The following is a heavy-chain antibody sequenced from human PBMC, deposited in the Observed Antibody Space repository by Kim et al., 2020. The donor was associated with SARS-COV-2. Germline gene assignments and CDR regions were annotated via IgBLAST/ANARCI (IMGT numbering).Heavy chain of an antibody. J-gene: IGHJ4*02. Sequence: VKGRFTITRDNAKNSLYLQMNSLRAEDTAVYYCARDMAIVAAAGYRQVYWGQGTLVTVSS. V-gene: IGHV3-11*06. CDR3: ARDMAIVAAAGYRQVY. D-gene: IGHD6-13*01.